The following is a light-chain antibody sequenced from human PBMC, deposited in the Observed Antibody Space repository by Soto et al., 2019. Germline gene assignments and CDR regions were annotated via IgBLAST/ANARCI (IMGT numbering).Light chain of an antibody. V-gene: IGKV1-12*01. Sequence: IQMTQSPSSGSASVGDRVTITCRASQGISSWVAWYQQQPGKAPNLLIYAASSLQSGVPSRFSGSGSGTEFTLTISSLQPEDFATYYCQQADTFPLTFGGGTKVEIK. CDR2: AAS. J-gene: IGKJ4*01. CDR1: QGISSW. CDR3: QQADTFPLT.